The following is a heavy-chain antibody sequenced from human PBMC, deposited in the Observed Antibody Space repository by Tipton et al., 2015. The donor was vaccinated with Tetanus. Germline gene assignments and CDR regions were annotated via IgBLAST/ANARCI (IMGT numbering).Heavy chain of an antibody. V-gene: IGHV4-61*08. J-gene: IGHJ4*02. CDR3: ARGWGSSWYYFDY. CDR2: ISSRGST. D-gene: IGHD6-13*01. CDR1: GGSLRSGDHY. Sequence: TLSLTCSVSGGSLRSGDHYWSWIRQPPGKGLEWLAYISSRGSTNSNYSLKSRITMSRDTSKNQFSLKLASVTAAETAVYYCARGWGSSWYYFDYWGQGILVTVSS.